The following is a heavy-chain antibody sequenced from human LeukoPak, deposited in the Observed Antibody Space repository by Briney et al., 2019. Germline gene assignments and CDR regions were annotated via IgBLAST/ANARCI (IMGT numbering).Heavy chain of an antibody. J-gene: IGHJ5*02. CDR3: ARGSGGSFHYAYNWFDP. D-gene: IGHD4-17*01. Sequence: ASVKVSCKASGYTFTGYYMHWVRQAPGQGLEWMGWINPNSGGTNYAQKFQGRVTMTRDMSTSTVYMELSSLRSEDTAVYYCARGSGGSFHYAYNWFDPWGQGTLVTVSS. CDR2: INPNSGGT. V-gene: IGHV1-2*02. CDR1: GYTFTGYY.